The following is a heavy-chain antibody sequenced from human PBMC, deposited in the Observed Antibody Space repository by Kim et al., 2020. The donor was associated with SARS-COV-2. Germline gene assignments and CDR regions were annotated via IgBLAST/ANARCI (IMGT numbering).Heavy chain of an antibody. V-gene: IGHV1-46*01. D-gene: IGHD3-10*01. J-gene: IGHJ6*02. CDR3: ARSWSPVVWFDWGYYYGMDV. CDR1: GYTFTSYY. Sequence: ASVKVSCKASGYTFTSYYMHWVRQAPGQGLEWMGIINPSGGSTSYAQKFQGRVTMTRDTSTSTVYMELSSLRSEDTAVYYCARSWSPVVWFDWGYYYGMDVWGQGTTVTVSS. CDR2: INPSGGST.